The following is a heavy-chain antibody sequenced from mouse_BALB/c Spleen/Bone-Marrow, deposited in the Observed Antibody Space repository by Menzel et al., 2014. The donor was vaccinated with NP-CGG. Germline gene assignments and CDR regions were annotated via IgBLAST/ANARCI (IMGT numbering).Heavy chain of an antibody. J-gene: IGHJ4*01. Sequence: VMLVESGPGLVAPSQSLSIACTVSGFSLTSYGVHWVHQPPGKGLEWLGAIWAGGSTDYNSALMSRLSISKDNSKSLVFLKMNSLQTDDTAMYYCARALYYYGSSYYTMDYWGQGTSVIVSS. D-gene: IGHD1-1*01. CDR2: IWAGGST. CDR1: GFSLTSYG. CDR3: ARALYYYGSSYYTMDY. V-gene: IGHV2-9*02.